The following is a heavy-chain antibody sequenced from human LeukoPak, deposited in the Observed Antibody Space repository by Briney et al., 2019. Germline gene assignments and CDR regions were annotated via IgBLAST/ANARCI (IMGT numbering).Heavy chain of an antibody. CDR2: ISRSGNTI. CDR1: GFTFSSCE. D-gene: IGHD3-16*01. CDR3: ARGAPWGNYFDY. Sequence: PGGSLRLSCAASGFTFSSCEMSWVRQAPGKGLEWVSYISRSGNTIYYADSVKGRFSISRDNAKNTLYLQMNSLRAEDTAVYYCARGAPWGNYFDYWGQGTLVTVSS. J-gene: IGHJ4*02. V-gene: IGHV3-48*03.